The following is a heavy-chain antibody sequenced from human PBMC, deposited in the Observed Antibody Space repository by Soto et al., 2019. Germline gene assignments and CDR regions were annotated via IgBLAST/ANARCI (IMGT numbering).Heavy chain of an antibody. CDR3: ARGRYPSYANFDY. CDR1: GGSFRGYY. D-gene: IGHD2-2*01. J-gene: IGHJ4*02. Sequence: KPSETLSLTCAVYGGSFRGYYWSCIRQPPGKGLEWIGEINHSGSTNYNPSLKSRVTISVDTSKNQFSLKLSSVTAADTAVYYCARGRYPSYANFDYWGQGTLVTVSS. CDR2: INHSGST. V-gene: IGHV4-34*01.